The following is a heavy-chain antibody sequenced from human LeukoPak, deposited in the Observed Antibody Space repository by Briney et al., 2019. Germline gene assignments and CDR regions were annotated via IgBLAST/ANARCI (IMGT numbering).Heavy chain of an antibody. CDR2: ISAYNGNT. V-gene: IGHV1-18*01. D-gene: IGHD2-2*01. J-gene: IGHJ5*02. Sequence: ASVKVSCKASGYTFSSYGISWVRQAPGQGLEWMGWISAYNGNTNYAQMVQGRVTMTTDTSTSTAYMEVRSLRSDDTAMYYCGRDVGDIVTIPAAISVPWGQGTLVTVSS. CDR3: GRDVGDIVTIPAAISVP. CDR1: GYTFSSYG.